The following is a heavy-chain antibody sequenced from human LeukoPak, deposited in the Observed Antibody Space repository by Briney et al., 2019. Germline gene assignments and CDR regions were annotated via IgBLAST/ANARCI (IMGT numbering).Heavy chain of an antibody. D-gene: IGHD6-6*01. V-gene: IGHV1-2*02. CDR2: INPNSGGT. J-gene: IGHJ4*02. Sequence: GASVKVSCKASGYTFTGYYMHWVRQAPGQGLEWMGWINPNSGGTNYAQKFQGRVTMTRDTSISTAYMELSRLRSDDTAVYYCARDKGSSYLSSFDYWGQGTLVTVSS. CDR1: GYTFTGYY. CDR3: ARDKGSSYLSSFDY.